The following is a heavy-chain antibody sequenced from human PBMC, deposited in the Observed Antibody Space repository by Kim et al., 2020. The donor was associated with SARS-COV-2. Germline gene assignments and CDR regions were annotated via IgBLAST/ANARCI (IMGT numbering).Heavy chain of an antibody. CDR2: IYYDGSDK. V-gene: IGHV3-33*06. CDR3: AKGYGSGRHLFDY. Sequence: GGSLRPSCAASGFTFRSYGMHWVRQAPGKGLEWVAVIYYDGSDKYYADSVKGRFTISRDNSKNTLFLQMNSLRAEDAAVYYCAKGYGSGRHLFDYWGQGTLVTVSS. J-gene: IGHJ4*02. CDR1: GFTFRSYG. D-gene: IGHD3-10*01.